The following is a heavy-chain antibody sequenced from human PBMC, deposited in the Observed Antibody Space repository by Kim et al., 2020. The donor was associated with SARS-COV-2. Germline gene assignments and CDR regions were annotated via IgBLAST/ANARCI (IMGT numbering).Heavy chain of an antibody. J-gene: IGHJ4*02. V-gene: IGHV3-23*01. CDR2: MSGSGGST. CDR1: GFTFSSYA. Sequence: GGSLRLSCAASGFTFSSYAMSWVRQAPGKGLEWVSAMSGSGGSTYYADSVKGRFTISRDNSKNTLYLQMNSLRAEDTAVYYCAKGDMGSGYAVGGYWGQGTLVTVSS. D-gene: IGHD3-22*01. CDR3: AKGDMGSGYAVGGY.